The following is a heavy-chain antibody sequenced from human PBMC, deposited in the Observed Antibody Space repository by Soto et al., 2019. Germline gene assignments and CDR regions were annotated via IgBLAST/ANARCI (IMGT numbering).Heavy chain of an antibody. CDR2: VNPHGAST. J-gene: IGHJ4*02. CDR1: GYSSSNYY. D-gene: IGHD3-9*01. CDR3: ASVTTIWSN. V-gene: IGHV1-46*01. Sequence: QIQVVQSGAEVKEPGASVKVSCMASGYSSSNYYTHWVRQAPGQGLEWMGIVNPHGASTNYAQRFQGRVTLTRDTSTNTDYMELSLLTSDDTAVYFCASVTTIWSNWGQGTLVTVSS.